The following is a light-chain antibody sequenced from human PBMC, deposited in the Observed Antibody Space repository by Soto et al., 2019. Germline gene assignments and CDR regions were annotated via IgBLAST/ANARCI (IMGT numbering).Light chain of an antibody. CDR1: SSNIGASYD. Sequence: QAVVTQPPSVSGAPGQRVTISCTGDSSNIGASYDVHWYQQLPGTAPKLLIYSNNKRPSGVPDQFSGSKSGTSASLAITGLQAEDEADYYCHSYDSSYVFGTGTKLTVL. CDR2: SNN. CDR3: HSYDSSYV. V-gene: IGLV1-40*01. J-gene: IGLJ1*01.